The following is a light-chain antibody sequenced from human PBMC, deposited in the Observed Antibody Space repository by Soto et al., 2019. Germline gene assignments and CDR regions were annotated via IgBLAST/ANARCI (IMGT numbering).Light chain of an antibody. V-gene: IGKV3-15*01. Sequence: DIVMTQSPATLSVSPGERATLSCRASQSVTSNLAWYQQKPGQAPRLLIYRASTRATGIPARFSGSGSGTEFTLTISSLQSEDFAVYHCQQYNNWPITFGGGTKVEIK. CDR2: RAS. CDR3: QQYNNWPIT. CDR1: QSVTSN. J-gene: IGKJ4*01.